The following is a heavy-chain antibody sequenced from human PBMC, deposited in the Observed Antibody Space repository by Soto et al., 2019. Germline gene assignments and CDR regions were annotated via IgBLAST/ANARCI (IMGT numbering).Heavy chain of an antibody. CDR2: INPNSGGT. V-gene: IGHV1-2*04. Sequence: ASVKVSCKASGYTFTGYYMHWVRQAPGQGLEWMGWINPNSGGTNYAQKFQGWVTMTRDTSISTAYMELSRLRSDDTAVYYCGRDADDFWSGDYYYYGMDVWGKGTTVTVSS. J-gene: IGHJ6*04. CDR3: GRDADDFWSGDYYYYGMDV. CDR1: GYTFTGYY. D-gene: IGHD3-3*01.